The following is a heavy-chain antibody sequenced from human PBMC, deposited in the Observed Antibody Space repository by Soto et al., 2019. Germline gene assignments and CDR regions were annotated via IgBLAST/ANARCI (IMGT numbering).Heavy chain of an antibody. CDR1: GLTFSKYW. D-gene: IGHD3-22*01. CDR2: ISSDGSST. V-gene: IGHV3-74*01. Sequence: EVQLVESGGGLVQPGGSLRISCVASGLTFSKYWMHWVRQAPGKGLVWVSHISSDGSSTNYADSVKGRFTISRDNAKSTLYLQMNSLRVEDTAVYYCLYDLDYWGQGTMVTVSS. J-gene: IGHJ4*02. CDR3: LYDLDY.